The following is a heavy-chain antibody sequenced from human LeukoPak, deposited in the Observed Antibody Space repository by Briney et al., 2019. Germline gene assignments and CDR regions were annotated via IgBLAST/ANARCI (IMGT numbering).Heavy chain of an antibody. CDR1: GYTFTSYD. D-gene: IGHD1-26*01. V-gene: IGHV1-8*01. J-gene: IGHJ6*03. Sequence: ASVKVSCKASGYTFTSYDINWVRQATGQGLEWMGWMNPNSGNTGYAQKFQGRVTMTRNTSISTAYMELSSLRSEDTAVYYCAREGGVGPTAPTDYYYYQMDVWGKGTTVTVSS. CDR3: AREGGVGPTAPTDYYYYQMDV. CDR2: MNPNSGNT.